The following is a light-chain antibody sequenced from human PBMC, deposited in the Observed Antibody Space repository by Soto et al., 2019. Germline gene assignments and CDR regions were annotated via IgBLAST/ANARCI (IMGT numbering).Light chain of an antibody. Sequence: EIVLTQSPGTLSLSPGERVTLSCRASQSVTSSYIAWYQQKSGQAPRLLLYGASSRATGIPDRFRGSGSGTDFTPTISRLEPEDFAVYYCQQYGGLPTFGQGTKVDIK. CDR2: GAS. CDR1: QSVTSSY. V-gene: IGKV3-20*01. J-gene: IGKJ1*01. CDR3: QQYGGLPT.